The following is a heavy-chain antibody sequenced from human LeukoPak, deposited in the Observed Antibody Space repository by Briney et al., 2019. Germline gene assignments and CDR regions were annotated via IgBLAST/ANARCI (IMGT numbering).Heavy chain of an antibody. CDR3: AKGEQWLVRYFQH. CDR1: GFTFSTYA. J-gene: IGHJ1*01. CDR2: ITTNGGST. D-gene: IGHD6-19*01. Sequence: PGGSLRLSCAASGFTFSTYAMHWVRQAPGKGLEYVSAITTNGGSTYYADSVKGRFTISRDNSKNTLYLQMNSLRAEDTAVYYCAKGEQWLVRYFQHWGQGTLVTVSS. V-gene: IGHV3-64*04.